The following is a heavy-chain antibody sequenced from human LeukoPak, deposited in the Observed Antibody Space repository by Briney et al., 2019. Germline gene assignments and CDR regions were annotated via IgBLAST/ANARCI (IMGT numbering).Heavy chain of an antibody. V-gene: IGHV1-2*02. Sequence: ASVKVSCKASGYTFTGYYMHWVRQAPGQGLEWMGWINPNSGGTNYAQKFQGRVTMTRDTSISTAYMELSRLRSDDTVVYYCARAPPSGCSSTSCYTPFPFDYWGQGTLVTVSS. J-gene: IGHJ4*02. CDR2: INPNSGGT. CDR1: GYTFTGYY. CDR3: ARAPPSGCSSTSCYTPFPFDY. D-gene: IGHD2-2*02.